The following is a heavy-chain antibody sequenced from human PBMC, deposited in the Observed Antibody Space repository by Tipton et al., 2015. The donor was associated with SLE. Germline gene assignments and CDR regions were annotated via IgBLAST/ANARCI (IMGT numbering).Heavy chain of an antibody. Sequence: TLSLTCAVYGGSFSGYYWSWIRQPPGKGLEWIGEINHSGSTNYNPSLKRRVTISVDTSKNQFSLKLSSVTAADTAVYYCARVVPAAIPSPGPIGWNIAYYCYRDVWGKGTTVAVSS. CDR3: ARVVPAAIPSPGPIGWNIAYYCYRDV. J-gene: IGHJ6*03. CDR1: GGSFSGYY. V-gene: IGHV4-34*01. CDR2: INHSGST. D-gene: IGHD2-2*02.